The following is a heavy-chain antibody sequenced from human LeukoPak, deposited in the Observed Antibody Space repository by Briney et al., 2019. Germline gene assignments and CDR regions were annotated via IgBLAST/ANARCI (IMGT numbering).Heavy chain of an antibody. CDR1: GFTFSDNY. J-gene: IGHJ4*02. Sequence: GGSLRLSCAASGFTFSDNYMTWVRQAPGKGLEWLSDISGNGGVIQYADSVKGRFTISRDNAENLLYLQMDSLRVEDTAIYYCARDPRTVRIWGQGTLVTVSS. D-gene: IGHD1-1*01. V-gene: IGHV3-11*04. CDR3: ARDPRTVRI. CDR2: ISGNGGVI.